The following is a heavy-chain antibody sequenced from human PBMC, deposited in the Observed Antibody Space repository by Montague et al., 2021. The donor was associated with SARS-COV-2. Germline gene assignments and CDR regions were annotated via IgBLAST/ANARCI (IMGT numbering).Heavy chain of an antibody. Sequence: SETLSLTCTVSGGSMSDHYWAWIRQPPGKGLEWLAYIYYSGGINSSASXXSRVSMSVDTSKNQFSLKLTSATAADTAVYYCARAVSVRRAVNWFDPWGQGTLVTVSS. J-gene: IGHJ5*02. V-gene: IGHV4-59*11. CDR3: ARAVSVRRAVNWFDP. CDR1: GGSMSDHY. D-gene: IGHD3-10*01. CDR2: IYYSGGI.